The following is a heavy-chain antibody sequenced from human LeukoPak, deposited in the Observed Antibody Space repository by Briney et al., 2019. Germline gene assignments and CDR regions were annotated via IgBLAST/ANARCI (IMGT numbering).Heavy chain of an antibody. D-gene: IGHD3-22*01. J-gene: IGHJ6*02. Sequence: PGGSLRLSCAASGFTFSSYGMNWVRQAPGKGLEWVALIRYDASNEYYADSVKGRFTISRDNSKNTLYLQMNSLRAEDTAVYYCTRSHYFDSGGYYYYYYGMDVWGQGTTVTVSS. CDR1: GFTFSSYG. CDR3: TRSHYFDSGGYYYYYYGMDV. V-gene: IGHV3-30*02. CDR2: IRYDASNE.